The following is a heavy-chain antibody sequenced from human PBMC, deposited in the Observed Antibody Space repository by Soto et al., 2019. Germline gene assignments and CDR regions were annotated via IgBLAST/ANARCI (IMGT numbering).Heavy chain of an antibody. Sequence: QVQLVESGGGVVQPGRSLRLSCAASGFTFSSYGMHWVRQAPGKGLEWVAVISYDGSNKYYADSVKGRFTISRDNSKNTLYLQMNSLRAEDTAVYYCAKEWGVGAILYYYYGMDVWGQGTTVTVSS. D-gene: IGHD1-26*01. V-gene: IGHV3-30*18. CDR2: ISYDGSNK. CDR1: GFTFSSYG. CDR3: AKEWGVGAILYYYYGMDV. J-gene: IGHJ6*02.